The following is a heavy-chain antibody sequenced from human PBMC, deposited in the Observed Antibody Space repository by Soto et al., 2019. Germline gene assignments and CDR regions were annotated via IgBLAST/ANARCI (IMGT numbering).Heavy chain of an antibody. D-gene: IGHD6-13*01. Sequence: SPTLSLTCAISGDSVSSNSAAWNWIRQSPSRGLEWLGRTYYRSKWYNDYAVSVKSRITINPDTSKNQFSLQLNSVTPEDTAVYYCARDLRIAAAGTRVGYYYGMDVWGQGTTVTVSS. CDR1: GDSVSSNSAA. J-gene: IGHJ6*02. CDR2: TYYRSKWYN. CDR3: ARDLRIAAAGTRVGYYYGMDV. V-gene: IGHV6-1*01.